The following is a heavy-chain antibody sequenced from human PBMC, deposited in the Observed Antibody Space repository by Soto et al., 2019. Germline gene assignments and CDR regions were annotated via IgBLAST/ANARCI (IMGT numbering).Heavy chain of an antibody. J-gene: IGHJ6*03. Sequence: EVQLVESGGGLVKPGGSLRLSCAASGFTFSSYSMNWVRQAPGKGMEWVSSISSSSSYIYYADSVKGRFTISRDNAKNSLYLQMNSLRAEDTAVYYCARVKIDYMDVWGKGTTVTVSS. D-gene: IGHD2-21*01. CDR1: GFTFSSYS. CDR2: ISSSSSYI. CDR3: ARVKIDYMDV. V-gene: IGHV3-21*01.